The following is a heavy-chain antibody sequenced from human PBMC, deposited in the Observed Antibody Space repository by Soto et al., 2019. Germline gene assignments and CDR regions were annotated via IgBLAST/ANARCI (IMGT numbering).Heavy chain of an antibody. CDR2: IYYSGST. Sequence: SETLSLTCTVSGGSISSYYWSWIRQPPGKGLEWIGYIYYSGSTNYNPSLKSRVTISVDTSKNQFSLKLSSVTAADTAVYYCARGGLRGDIVVVPAARGYAFDIWGQGTMVTVSS. CDR1: GGSISSYY. V-gene: IGHV4-59*01. D-gene: IGHD2-2*01. CDR3: ARGGLRGDIVVVPAARGYAFDI. J-gene: IGHJ3*02.